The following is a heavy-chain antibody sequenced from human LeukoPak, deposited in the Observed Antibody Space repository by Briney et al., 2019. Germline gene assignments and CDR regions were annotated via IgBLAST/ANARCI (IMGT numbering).Heavy chain of an antibody. CDR3: ARDPEY. CDR1: GFTFNSYE. Sequence: GGSLRLSCVGSGFTFNSYEMNWVRQAPGKGLEWVSYISSSSSAIYYADSVKGRFTISRDNAKNSLYLQMNSLRAEDTAFYYCARDPEYWGQGTLVTVSS. CDR2: ISSSSSAI. V-gene: IGHV3-48*03. J-gene: IGHJ4*02.